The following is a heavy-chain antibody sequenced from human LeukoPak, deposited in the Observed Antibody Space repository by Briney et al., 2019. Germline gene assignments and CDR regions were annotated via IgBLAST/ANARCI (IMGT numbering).Heavy chain of an antibody. V-gene: IGHV3-7*03. CDR3: ARIGYSSSSFDY. J-gene: IGHJ4*02. Sequence: GGSLRLSCAASGFTFINYWMSWVRQTPGKGLEWVANMKQDGSVKYYVDSMKGRFTISRDNAKNSLYLQMSGLRAEDTAVYFCARIGYSSSSFDYWGQGVLVTVYS. CDR2: MKQDGSVK. D-gene: IGHD6-6*01. CDR1: GFTFINYW.